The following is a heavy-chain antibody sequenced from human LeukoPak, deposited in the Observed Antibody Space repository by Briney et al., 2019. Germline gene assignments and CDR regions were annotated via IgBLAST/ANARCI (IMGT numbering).Heavy chain of an antibody. J-gene: IGHJ4*02. CDR2: IRYDGSNK. D-gene: IGHD2-15*01. CDR3: AKDRVVAATLGYFDY. V-gene: IGHV3-30*02. Sequence: GGSLRLSCAASGFTFSSYGMHWVRQAPGKGLEWVAFIRYDGSNKYYADSVKGRFTISRDNSKNTLYLQMNSLRAEDTAVYYCAKDRVVAATLGYFDYWGQGTLVTVSS. CDR1: GFTFSSYG.